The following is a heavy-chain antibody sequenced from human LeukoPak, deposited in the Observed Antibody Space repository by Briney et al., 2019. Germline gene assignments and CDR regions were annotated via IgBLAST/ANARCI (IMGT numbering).Heavy chain of an antibody. CDR2: INHNGST. CDR1: GGFFSGYY. D-gene: IGHD3-22*01. CDR3: ARGLYDSRGEFDY. Sequence: SETLSLICAVYGGFFSGYYWRWPRHPPGKGLEWLGEINHNGSTNYNPSLKSRVTISVDMSKNQFSLKLSSVTAADTAVYYCARGLYDSRGEFDYWGQGTLVTVSP. V-gene: IGHV4-34*01. J-gene: IGHJ4*02.